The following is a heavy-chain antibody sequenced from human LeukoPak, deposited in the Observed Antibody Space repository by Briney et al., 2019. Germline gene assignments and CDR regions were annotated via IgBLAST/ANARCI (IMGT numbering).Heavy chain of an antibody. V-gene: IGHV4-31*03. CDR1: GGSISSGGYY. J-gene: IGHJ4*02. Sequence: EASETLSLTCTVSGGSISSGGYYWSWIRQHPGEGLEWIGYIYYSGSTYYNPSLKSRVTISVDTSKNQFSLKLSSVTAADTAVYYCARKTMVRGVRNPHGDYWGQGTLVTVSS. CDR2: IYYSGST. CDR3: ARKTMVRGVRNPHGDY. D-gene: IGHD3-10*01.